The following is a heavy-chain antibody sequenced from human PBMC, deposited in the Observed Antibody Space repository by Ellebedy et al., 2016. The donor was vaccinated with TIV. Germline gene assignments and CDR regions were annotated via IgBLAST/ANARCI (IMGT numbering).Heavy chain of an antibody. CDR1: GFTFRDYY. J-gene: IGHJ4*02. CDR3: ARGEYCGSDCYAY. Sequence: GESLKISCAASGFTFRDYYMSWIRQAPGKGLEWVSYISSSGSNIYYADSVKGRFTISRDNAKNSLYLQVNSLRAEDTAVYYCARGEYCGSDCYAYWGQGTLVTVSS. V-gene: IGHV3-11*01. D-gene: IGHD2-21*02. CDR2: ISSSGSNI.